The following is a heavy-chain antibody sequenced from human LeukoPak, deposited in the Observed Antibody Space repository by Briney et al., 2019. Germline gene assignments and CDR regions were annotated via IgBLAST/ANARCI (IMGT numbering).Heavy chain of an antibody. J-gene: IGHJ3*02. D-gene: IGHD2-21*02. CDR2: IYYSGST. V-gene: IGHV4-59*01. Sequence: SETLSLTCTVSGGSISSYYWSWIRQPPGKGLEWIGYIYYSGSTNYNPSLKSRVTISVDTSKNQFSLKLSSVTAADTAVYYRARDLVTDGFDIWGQGTMITVSS. CDR3: ARDLVTDGFDI. CDR1: GGSISSYY.